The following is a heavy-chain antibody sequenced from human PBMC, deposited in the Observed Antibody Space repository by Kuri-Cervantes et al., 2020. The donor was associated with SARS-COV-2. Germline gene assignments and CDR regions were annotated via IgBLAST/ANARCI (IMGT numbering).Heavy chain of an antibody. CDR2: INHSGST. CDR1: GGSFSGYY. CDR3: ARGVGAAVAGTLITIYYYYGMDV. J-gene: IGHJ6*02. D-gene: IGHD6-19*01. V-gene: IGHV4-34*01. Sequence: GSLRLSCAVYGGSFSGYYWSWIRQPPGKGLEWIGEINHSGSTNYNPPLKSRVTISVDTSKNQFSLKLSSVTAADTAVYYCARGVGAAVAGTLITIYYYYGMDVWGQGTTVTVSS.